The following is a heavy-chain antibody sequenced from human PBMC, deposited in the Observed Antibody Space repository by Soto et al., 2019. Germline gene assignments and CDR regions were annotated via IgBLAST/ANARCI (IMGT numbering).Heavy chain of an antibody. CDR3: ARDRRQWLINHYYYHMDV. Sequence: GGSLRLSCAASGLTVSSNYMSWVRQAPGKKLEWVSVIYSGGNTYYADSVKGRFTISRDTSKNTLYLEMNSLRADDTAVYYCARDRRQWLINHYYYHMDVWGKGTTVTVSS. CDR2: IYSGGNT. V-gene: IGHV3-66*01. D-gene: IGHD6-19*01. CDR1: GLTVSSNY. J-gene: IGHJ6*03.